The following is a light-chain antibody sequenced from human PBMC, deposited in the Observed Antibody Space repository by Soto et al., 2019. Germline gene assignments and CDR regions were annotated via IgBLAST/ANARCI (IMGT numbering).Light chain of an antibody. CDR3: VLYMGSGIWV. J-gene: IGLJ3*02. CDR2: NTN. CDR1: SGSVSTSYY. Sequence: QTVVTQAPSFSVSPGRTVTLTCGLSSGSVSTSYYPSWYQQTPGQAPRTLIYNTNTRSSGVPDRFSGSILGNKAALTITGAQPDDASDYYCVLYMGSGIWVFGGGTKLTVL. V-gene: IGLV8-61*01.